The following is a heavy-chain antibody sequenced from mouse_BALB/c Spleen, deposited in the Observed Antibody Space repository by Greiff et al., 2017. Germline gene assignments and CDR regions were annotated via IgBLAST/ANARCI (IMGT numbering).Heavy chain of an antibody. CDR3: ASDFITTAGYAMDY. CDR2: ISSGSSTI. D-gene: IGHD1-2*01. CDR1: GFTFSSFG. Sequence: EVQLVESGGGLVQPGGSRKLSCAASGFTFSSFGMHWVRQAPEKGLEWVAYISSGSSTIYYADTVKGRFTISRDNPKNTLFLQMTSLRSEDTAMYYCASDFITTAGYAMDYWGQGTSVTVSS. V-gene: IGHV5-17*02. J-gene: IGHJ4*01.